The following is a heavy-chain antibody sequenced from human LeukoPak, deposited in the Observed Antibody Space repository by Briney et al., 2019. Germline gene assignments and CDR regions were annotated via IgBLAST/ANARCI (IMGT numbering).Heavy chain of an antibody. D-gene: IGHD3-22*01. Sequence: SETLSLTCTVSGDAITGSSYYWGWIRQSPGKVLEWIGSMYYSGNTYSNPSLESRVTMSADTSKNQFSLKLNSVSVADTAVYYCARQYFDRTGYYYFDYWGQGTLVIVSS. J-gene: IGHJ4*02. CDR1: GDAITGSSYY. CDR3: ARQYFDRTGYYYFDY. V-gene: IGHV4-39*01. CDR2: MYYSGNT.